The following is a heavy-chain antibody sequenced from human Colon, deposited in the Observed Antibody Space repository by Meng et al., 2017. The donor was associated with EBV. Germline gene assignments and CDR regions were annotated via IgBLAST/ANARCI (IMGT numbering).Heavy chain of an antibody. J-gene: IGHJ3*02. CDR2: IYHTENT. CDR1: GGSISSSSDYC. Sequence: QVRLQVSGPGLVKPSQTRSLTCDGSGGSISSSSDYCWSWIRQPPGKGLELIGCIYHTENTYYNSSLKSRVTISVDKSNNQFSLKLTSVTAADTAAYYCARARRTGDGFDNWGPGTMVTVS. CDR3: ARARRTGDGFDN. D-gene: IGHD3-10*01. V-gene: IGHV4-30-2*01.